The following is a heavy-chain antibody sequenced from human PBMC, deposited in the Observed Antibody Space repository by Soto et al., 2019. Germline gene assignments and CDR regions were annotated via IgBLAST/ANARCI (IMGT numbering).Heavy chain of an antibody. CDR3: AKGRDSTLLRWQYFDN. CDR1: GLTFSLYG. CDR2: ISYEGRNK. Sequence: GGSLRLSCAVSGLTFSLYGMHWVRQAPGKGLEWVAFISYEGRNKYYADSVRGRFTISRDNSKNTLSLQLDSLRPEDTAVYYCAKGRDSTLLRWQYFDNWGQGTQVTVSS. J-gene: IGHJ4*02. V-gene: IGHV3-30*18. D-gene: IGHD2-15*01.